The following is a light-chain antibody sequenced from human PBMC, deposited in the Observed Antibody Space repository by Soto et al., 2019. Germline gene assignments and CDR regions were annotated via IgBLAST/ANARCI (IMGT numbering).Light chain of an antibody. CDR1: SSDIDTYNY. J-gene: IGLJ2*01. Sequence: QSALTQPASVSGSPGQSITISCTGTSSDIDTYNYVSWYQQHPGKAPKLIIYEVTNRPSGVSNRFSGSKSGDTASLTISGLRAEDEADYYCAAWDDSLNGVFGGGTKLTVL. CDR3: AAWDDSLNGV. CDR2: EVT. V-gene: IGLV2-14*01.